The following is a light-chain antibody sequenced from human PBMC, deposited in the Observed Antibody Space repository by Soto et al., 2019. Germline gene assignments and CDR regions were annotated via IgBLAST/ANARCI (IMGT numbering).Light chain of an antibody. J-gene: IGKJ4*01. CDR1: QGVRSNS. V-gene: IGKV3-20*01. Sequence: PGERATLSWRHSQGVRSNSLAWKQQIPGQTPKVLIYRAYTRATGMPDRFSGSGSGTDFTLTISRLEAEDFAVYYCQQYGSSPLTFGGGTKLEIK. CDR2: RAY. CDR3: QQYGSSPLT.